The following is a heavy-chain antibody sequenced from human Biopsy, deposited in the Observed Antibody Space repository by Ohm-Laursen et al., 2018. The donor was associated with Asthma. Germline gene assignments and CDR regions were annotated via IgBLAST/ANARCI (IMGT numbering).Heavy chain of an antibody. CDR2: IYSGGTS. J-gene: IGHJ4*02. D-gene: IGHD3-22*01. CDR1: GFAVSRDH. CDR3: ARGDSSNWSHYHFDY. V-gene: IGHV3-53*01. Sequence: SLRLSCAASGFAVSRDHMFWVRQAPGKGLEWVSVIYSGGTSHTADSVRGQFTISRDYSKNTLYLQMHSLRAEDTAVYYCARGDSSNWSHYHFDYWGQGTLVTVSS.